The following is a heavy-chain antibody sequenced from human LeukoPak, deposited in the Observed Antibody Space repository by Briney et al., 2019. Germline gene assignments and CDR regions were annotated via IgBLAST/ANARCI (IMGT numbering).Heavy chain of an antibody. CDR2: ISFHGNDK. Sequence: PGGSLRLSCTAPGFTFSSYGMHWVRQAPGKGLEWVAVISFHGNDKYYADSVKGRFTISRDNSKNTLYLQMDSLRAEDTAVYYCVKEVHSSGWSMYLDYWGQGTPVTVSS. CDR3: VKEVHSSGWSMYLDY. J-gene: IGHJ4*02. CDR1: GFTFSSYG. D-gene: IGHD6-19*01. V-gene: IGHV3-30*18.